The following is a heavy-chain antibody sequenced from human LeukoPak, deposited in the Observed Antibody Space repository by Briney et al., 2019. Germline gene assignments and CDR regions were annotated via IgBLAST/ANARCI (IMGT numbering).Heavy chain of an antibody. D-gene: IGHD3-10*01. Sequence: GGSLRLSCAASGFTFSSYATYWVRQAPGKGLEYVSAISSNGGSTYYANSVKGRFTISRDNSKNTLYLQMGSLRTEDMAVYYCASHDYYGSGNYDYWGQGTLVTVSS. J-gene: IGHJ4*02. CDR3: ASHDYYGSGNYDY. CDR1: GFTFSSYA. CDR2: ISSNGGST. V-gene: IGHV3-64*01.